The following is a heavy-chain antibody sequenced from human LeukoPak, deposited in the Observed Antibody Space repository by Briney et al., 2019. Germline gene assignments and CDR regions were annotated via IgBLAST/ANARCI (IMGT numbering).Heavy chain of an antibody. V-gene: IGHV4-39*07. CDR1: GGSLSSSSYY. Sequence: SETMSLASTVDGGSLSSSSYYWGWIRHPPWKGLEWIGSIDYSGSTSYNPSLKRRVTISVHPSQNQFSLKLSSVTAADTAVYYCPRRYYDIWTGYYNVYWDNWFDPSGQRTLVTVCS. D-gene: IGHD3-9*01. CDR3: PRRYYDIWTGYYNVYWDNWFDP. CDR2: IDYSGST. J-gene: IGHJ5*02.